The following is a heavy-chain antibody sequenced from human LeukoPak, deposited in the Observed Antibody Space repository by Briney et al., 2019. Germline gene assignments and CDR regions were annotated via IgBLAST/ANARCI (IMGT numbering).Heavy chain of an antibody. CDR3: ARAHRQLERLGRYYFDY. D-gene: IGHD1-1*01. Sequence: VASVKVSCKASGYTFTSYGISWVRQAPGQGLEWMGGIIPIFGTANYAQKFQGRVTITADESTSTAYMELSSLRSEDTAVYYCARAHRQLERLGRYYFDYWGQGTLVTVSS. V-gene: IGHV1-69*13. J-gene: IGHJ4*02. CDR1: GYTFTSYG. CDR2: IIPIFGTA.